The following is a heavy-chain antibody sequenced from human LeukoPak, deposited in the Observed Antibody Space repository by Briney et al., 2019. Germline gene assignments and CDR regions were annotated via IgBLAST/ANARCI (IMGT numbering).Heavy chain of an antibody. D-gene: IGHD3-22*01. CDR2: ISSSSYI. Sequence: GGSLRLSCAASGFTFSSYSMNWVRQAPGKGLEWVSSISSSSYIYYADSVKGRFTISRDNAKNSLYLQMNSLRAEDTAVYYCARNYYDSSGYYTPINYWGQGTLVTVSS. V-gene: IGHV3-21*01. J-gene: IGHJ4*02. CDR1: GFTFSSYS. CDR3: ARNYYDSSGYYTPINY.